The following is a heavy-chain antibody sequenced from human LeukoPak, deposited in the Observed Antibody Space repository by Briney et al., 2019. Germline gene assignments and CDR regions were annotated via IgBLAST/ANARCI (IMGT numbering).Heavy chain of an antibody. Sequence: SETLSLTCTVSGGSISSGGYYWSWIRQPPGKGLEWIGEINHSGSTNYNPSLKSRVTISVDTSKNQFSLKLSSVTAADTAVYYCARAHYYDSSGYFRPGGYFQHWGQGTLVTVSS. D-gene: IGHD3-22*01. CDR1: GGSISSGGYY. V-gene: IGHV4-39*07. J-gene: IGHJ1*01. CDR3: ARAHYYDSSGYFRPGGYFQH. CDR2: INHSGST.